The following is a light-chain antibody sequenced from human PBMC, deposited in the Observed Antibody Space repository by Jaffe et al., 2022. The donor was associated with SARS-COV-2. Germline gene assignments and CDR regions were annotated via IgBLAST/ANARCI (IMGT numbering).Light chain of an antibody. J-gene: IGLJ3*02. CDR1: SSNIGNNY. CDR2: ENN. V-gene: IGLV1-51*02. CDR3: GTWDNSLGV. Sequence: QSVLTQPPSVSAAPGQKVTISCSGSSSNIGNNYVSWYQQLPGTAPKLLIYENNKRPSGIPDRFSGSKSGTSATLGITGLQTEDEADYYCGTWDNSLGVFGGGTKLTVL.